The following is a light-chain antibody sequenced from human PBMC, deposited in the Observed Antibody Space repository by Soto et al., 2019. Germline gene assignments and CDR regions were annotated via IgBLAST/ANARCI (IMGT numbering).Light chain of an antibody. CDR3: QHHSSPTWT. V-gene: IGKV3-11*01. CDR2: DAS. J-gene: IGKJ1*01. CDR1: QSVNIY. Sequence: EFVLTQSPATLSLSPGERATLSCRASQSVNIYLAWYQQKPGQAPRLLIYDASTRATGVPARFSGSGSGTVFTLTISSLEPEDFASDYCQHHSSPTWTFGQGTK.